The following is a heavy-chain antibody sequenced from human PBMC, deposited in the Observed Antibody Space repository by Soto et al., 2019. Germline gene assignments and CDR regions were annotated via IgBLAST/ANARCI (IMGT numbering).Heavy chain of an antibody. CDR2: ISSSSSYT. V-gene: IGHV3-11*05. CDR1: GFTFSDYY. CDR3: APGLGGGYDSFPWFDP. D-gene: IGHD5-12*01. J-gene: IGHJ5*02. Sequence: QVQLVESGGGLVKPGGSLRLSCAASGFTFSDYYMSWIRQAPGKGLEWVSYISSSSSYTNYADSVKGRFTISRDNAKNSLYLQMNGLRAEDTAVYYCAPGLGGGYDSFPWFDPWGQGTLVTVSS.